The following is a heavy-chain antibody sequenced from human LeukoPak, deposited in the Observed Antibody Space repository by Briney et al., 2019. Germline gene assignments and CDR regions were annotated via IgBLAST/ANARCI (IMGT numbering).Heavy chain of an antibody. J-gene: IGHJ4*02. D-gene: IGHD1-26*01. Sequence: GGSLRLSCAASGFTFSSYGMHWVRQAPGKGLEWVSSISSSSSYIYYADSVKGRFTISRDNAKNSLYLQMNSLRAEDTAIYYCVRDRGTYRPINYWGQGTLVTVSS. V-gene: IGHV3-21*04. CDR1: GFTFSSYG. CDR2: ISSSSSYI. CDR3: VRDRGTYRPINY.